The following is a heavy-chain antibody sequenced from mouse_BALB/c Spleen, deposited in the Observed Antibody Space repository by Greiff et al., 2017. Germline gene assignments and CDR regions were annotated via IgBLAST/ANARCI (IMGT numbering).Heavy chain of an antibody. CDR2: ISSGGSYT. CDR1: GFTFSSYT. Sequence: EVKVVESGGGLVKPGGSLKLSCAASGFTFSSYTMSWVRQTPEKRLEWVATISSGGSYTYYPDSVKGRFTISRDNAKNTLYLQMSGLKSEDTAMYYCTREDYWGQGTTLTVAA. CDR3: TREDY. V-gene: IGHV5-6-4*01. J-gene: IGHJ2*01.